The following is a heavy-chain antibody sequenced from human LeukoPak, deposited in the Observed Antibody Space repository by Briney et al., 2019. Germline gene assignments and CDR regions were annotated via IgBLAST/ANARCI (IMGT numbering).Heavy chain of an antibody. CDR3: ARGLGYCTSTTCLLPFDY. J-gene: IGHJ4*02. V-gene: IGHV3-53*01. Sequence: GGSLRLSCAASGFTVSTYYMTWVRQAPGKGLECVSVIYSGGSTYYADSVKGRFTVSRDNSKNALYLQMNSLRAEDTAMYYCARGLGYCTSTTCLLPFDYWSQGTLVTVSS. CDR1: GFTVSTYY. D-gene: IGHD2-2*01. CDR2: IYSGGST.